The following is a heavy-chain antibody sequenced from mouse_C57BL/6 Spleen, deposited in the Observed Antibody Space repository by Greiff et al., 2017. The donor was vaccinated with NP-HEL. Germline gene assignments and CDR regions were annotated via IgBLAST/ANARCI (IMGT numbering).Heavy chain of an antibody. V-gene: IGHV5-17*01. CDR3: ARPNYYGYDGYFDV. J-gene: IGHJ1*03. Sequence: EVQVVESGGGLVKPGGSLKLSCAASGFTFSDYGMHWVRQAPEKGLEWVAYISGGSSTIYYADTVKGRFTISRDTAKNTLYMQMTRLRAEDTAMYDCARPNYYGYDGYFDVWGTGTTVTVSS. CDR2: ISGGSSTI. D-gene: IGHD2-2*01. CDR1: GFTFSDYG.